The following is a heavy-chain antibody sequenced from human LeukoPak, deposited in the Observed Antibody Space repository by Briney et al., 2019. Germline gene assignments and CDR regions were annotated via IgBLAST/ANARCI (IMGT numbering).Heavy chain of an antibody. CDR3: ARALRANSYYYGVDV. J-gene: IGHJ6*02. V-gene: IGHV3-33*01. CDR1: GFTFSGSG. CDR2: IWYDGSKK. Sequence: GGSLRLSCAASGFTFSGSGMNWVRQAPGKGLERVALIWYDGSKKYYADSVKGRFTISRDNSMNTLYVQMNSLRAEDTAVYYCARALRANSYYYGVDVWGQGTTVTVSS.